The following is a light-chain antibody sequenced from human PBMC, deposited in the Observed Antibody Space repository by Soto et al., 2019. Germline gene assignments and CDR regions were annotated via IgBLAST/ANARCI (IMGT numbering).Light chain of an antibody. CDR2: GAS. J-gene: IGKJ1*01. Sequence: EIVMTQSPATLSVSPGERATLSCRASQSVSSNLAWYQQKPGQAPRRLIYGASSRATGSPARFSGSGSGTDFTLTIGSLQSEDFAVYYCQQYSNSPPWTFGQGTKVEIK. CDR3: QQYSNSPPWT. CDR1: QSVSSN. V-gene: IGKV3-15*01.